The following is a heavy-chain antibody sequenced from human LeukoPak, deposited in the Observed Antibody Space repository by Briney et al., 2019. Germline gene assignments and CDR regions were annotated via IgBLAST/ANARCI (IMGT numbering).Heavy chain of an antibody. CDR2: ISYDGSNK. V-gene: IGHV3-30*04. D-gene: IGHD6-13*01. Sequence: GGSLRLSCAASGFTFSSYAMHWVRQAPGKGLEWVAVISYDGSNKYYADSVKGRFTISRDNSKNTLYLQMNSLRAEDTAVYYCARESVAAASFDYWGQGTPVTVSS. CDR3: ARESVAAASFDY. J-gene: IGHJ4*02. CDR1: GFTFSSYA.